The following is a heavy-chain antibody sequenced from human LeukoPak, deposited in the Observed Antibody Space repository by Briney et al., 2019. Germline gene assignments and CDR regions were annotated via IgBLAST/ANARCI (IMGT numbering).Heavy chain of an antibody. V-gene: IGHV4-4*07. CDR2: IYTSGNT. Sequence: PSETLSLTCTVSGASISNYYWIWIRQPAGKGLEWVGLIYTSGNTNYNPSLKSRVTMSVDTSKNQFSLKLSSVTAADTAVCYCARVRGITSMAYFDYWGQGTLVTVSS. CDR3: ARVRGITSMAYFDY. J-gene: IGHJ4*02. D-gene: IGHD5-18*01. CDR1: GASISNYY.